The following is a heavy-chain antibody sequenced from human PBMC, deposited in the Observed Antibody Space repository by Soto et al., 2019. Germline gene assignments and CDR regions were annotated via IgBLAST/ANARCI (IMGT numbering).Heavy chain of an antibody. Sequence: GSLRLSCAASGFICSSYDMSWVRQAPGKGLEWVSTILVDGRTFYVDSVKGRFTISRDSSKNTVYLQMNSLTAGDTALYYCAKATATGGGAFDIRGQGTMVTVSS. V-gene: IGHV3-23*01. D-gene: IGHD2-8*02. J-gene: IGHJ3*02. CDR3: AKATATGGGAFDI. CDR2: ILVDGRT. CDR1: GFICSSYD.